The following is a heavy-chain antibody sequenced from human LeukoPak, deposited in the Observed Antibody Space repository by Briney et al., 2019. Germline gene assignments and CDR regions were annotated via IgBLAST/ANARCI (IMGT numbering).Heavy chain of an antibody. CDR3: ARDSYSSTAYYYYGMDV. V-gene: IGHV1-46*01. J-gene: IGHJ6*02. CDR1: GYTFTSYY. D-gene: IGHD6-13*01. Sequence: ASVKVSCKASGYTFTSYYMHWVRQAPGQWLEWMGIINPSGGSTSYAQKFQGRVTMTRDTSTSTVYMELSSLRSEDTAVYYCARDSYSSTAYYYYGMDVWGQGTTVTVSS. CDR2: INPSGGST.